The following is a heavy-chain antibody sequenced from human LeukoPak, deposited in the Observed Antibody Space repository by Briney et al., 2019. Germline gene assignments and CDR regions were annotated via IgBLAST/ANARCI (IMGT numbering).Heavy chain of an antibody. CDR2: IIPIFHTP. D-gene: IGHD3-10*01. CDR1: GDNYNNFG. CDR3: ARVPSVVRRTFYFDY. J-gene: IGHJ4*02. V-gene: IGHV1-69*13. Sequence: SVKVSCKASGDNYNNFGISWVRQDPGQGLEWMGGIIPIFHTPNYAQKFLGRITITADEPTNTAYMELSSLRSDDTAVYYCARVPSVVRRTFYFDYWGQGTLVTVSS.